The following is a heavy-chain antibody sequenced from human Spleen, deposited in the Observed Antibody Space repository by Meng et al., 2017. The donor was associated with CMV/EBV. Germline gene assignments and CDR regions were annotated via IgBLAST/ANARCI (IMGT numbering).Heavy chain of an antibody. D-gene: IGHD3-10*01. CDR2: IYSSGST. J-gene: IGHJ5*02. CDR1: GGSISSGDYS. V-gene: IGHV4-31*02. CDR3: VRRGGSGLYSWFDP. Sequence: SGGSISSGDYSWGWIRQHPRKGLEWIGYIYSSGSTYYNPSLKSRLTISVDTSENQLSLKLTSVTAADTAFYYCVRRGGSGLYSWFDPWGQGALVTVSS.